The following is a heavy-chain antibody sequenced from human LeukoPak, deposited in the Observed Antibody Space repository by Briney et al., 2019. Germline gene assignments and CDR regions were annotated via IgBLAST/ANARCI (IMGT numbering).Heavy chain of an antibody. Sequence: GGSLRLSCADSGFTVSSNYMSWVRQAPGKGLEWVSVIYSGGSTYYADSVKGRFTISRDNSKNTLYLQMNSLRAEDTAVYYCAREIDDAFDSWGQGTMVTVSS. CDR2: IYSGGST. V-gene: IGHV3-66*02. J-gene: IGHJ3*02. CDR1: GFTVSSNY. CDR3: AREIDDAFDS.